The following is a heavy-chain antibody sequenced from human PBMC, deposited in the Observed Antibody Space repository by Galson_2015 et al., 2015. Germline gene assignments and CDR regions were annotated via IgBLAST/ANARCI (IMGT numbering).Heavy chain of an antibody. CDR2: ISNDGSNK. CDR1: GFAFSSNI. V-gene: IGHV3-30*04. Sequence: SLRLSCAASGFAFSSNIMHWVRQAPGKGLEWVAVISNDGSNKYYADSVKGRFTISRDNSKIMLYLQMNSLRPDDTALYYCASGGDYVDDAFDIWGQGTMLTVSS. D-gene: IGHD4-17*01. J-gene: IGHJ3*02. CDR3: ASGGDYVDDAFDI.